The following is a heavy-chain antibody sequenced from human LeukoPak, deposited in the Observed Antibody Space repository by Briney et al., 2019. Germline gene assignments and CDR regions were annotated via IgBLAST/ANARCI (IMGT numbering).Heavy chain of an antibody. Sequence: GASVTVSCTASGYTFTGYYMHWVRQAPGQGLEWMGWINPNSGGTYYAQKFQGRVTMTSDTSISSAYMELSRLRSDDRAVYYCARDLYGGTSATFDYWGQGTLVTVSS. D-gene: IGHD4-23*01. V-gene: IGHV1-2*02. CDR1: GYTFTGYY. CDR2: INPNSGGT. J-gene: IGHJ4*02. CDR3: ARDLYGGTSATFDY.